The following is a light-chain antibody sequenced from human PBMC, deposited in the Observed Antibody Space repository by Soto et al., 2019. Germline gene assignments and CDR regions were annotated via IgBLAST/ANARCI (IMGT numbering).Light chain of an antibody. J-gene: IGKJ1*01. CDR2: GAS. Sequence: EIVLTQSPGTLSLSPGERATLSCRASQSVSSSYLAWYQQKPGQAPRLLIYGASSRATGIPDRFSGSGSGTDFTLTISRLEPEDFAVYYCQQYGRSRTFGQGTKVEI. CDR3: QQYGRSRT. V-gene: IGKV3-20*01. CDR1: QSVSSSY.